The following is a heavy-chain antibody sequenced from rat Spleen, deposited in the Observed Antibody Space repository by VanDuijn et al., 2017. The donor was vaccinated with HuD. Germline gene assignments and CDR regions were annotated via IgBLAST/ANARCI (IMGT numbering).Heavy chain of an antibody. Sequence: EVQLVESGGGLVQPGRSLKLSCAASGFTFSDYNMVWVRQAPTKGLEWVAYISTAGSNTFYQDSVKGRFTISRDNDKSTLHLQMDSLRSEDTATYYCTTWDYYDNRFDYWGQGVMVTVSS. J-gene: IGHJ2*01. CDR1: GFTFSDYN. CDR2: ISTAGSNT. D-gene: IGHD1-6*01. V-gene: IGHV5-27*01. CDR3: TTWDYYDNRFDY.